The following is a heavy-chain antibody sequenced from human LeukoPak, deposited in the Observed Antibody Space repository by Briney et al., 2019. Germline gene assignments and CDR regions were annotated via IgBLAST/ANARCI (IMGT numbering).Heavy chain of an antibody. D-gene: IGHD2-2*01. Sequence: SETLSLTCTVSGGSISSYYWRWIRQPPGKGLEWIGYIYTSGSTNYNPSLKSRVTISVDTSKNQFSLKLSSVTAADTAVYYCARHPASVVPAASYFDYWGQGTLVTVSS. CDR1: GGSISSYY. V-gene: IGHV4-4*09. J-gene: IGHJ4*02. CDR3: ARHPASVVPAASYFDY. CDR2: IYTSGST.